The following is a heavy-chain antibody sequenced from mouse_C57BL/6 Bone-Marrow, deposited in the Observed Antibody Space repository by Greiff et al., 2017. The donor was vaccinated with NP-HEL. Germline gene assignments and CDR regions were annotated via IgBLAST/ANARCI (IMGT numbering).Heavy chain of an antibody. V-gene: IGHV1-72*01. CDR2: LDTNSGGT. Sequence: QVQLQQSGAELVKPGASVKLSCTASGFTFTDYWMHWVKQRPGHGLEWIGCLDTNSGGTKYNAKFKSKATLTVDNPSSTAYLQLSSLTSDDSAVYYIERSYYVGSAYYWGQGTTLTVSS. D-gene: IGHD1-1*01. J-gene: IGHJ2*01. CDR1: GFTFTDYW. CDR3: ERSYYVGSAYY.